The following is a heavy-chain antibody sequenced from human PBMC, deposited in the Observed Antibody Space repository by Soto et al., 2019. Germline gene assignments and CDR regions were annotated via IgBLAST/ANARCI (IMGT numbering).Heavy chain of an antibody. V-gene: IGHV1-3*01. CDR1: GYTFTSYA. Sequence: ASVKVSCKASGYTFTSYAMHWVRQAPGQRLEWMGWINAGNGNTKYSQKIQGRVTITRDTSASTAYMKLSSLRYEDKAVYYCARDREGHYYDYVWGSYPHDAFDIWGQGTMVTVS. D-gene: IGHD3-16*02. CDR3: ARDREGHYYDYVWGSYPHDAFDI. CDR2: INAGNGNT. J-gene: IGHJ3*02.